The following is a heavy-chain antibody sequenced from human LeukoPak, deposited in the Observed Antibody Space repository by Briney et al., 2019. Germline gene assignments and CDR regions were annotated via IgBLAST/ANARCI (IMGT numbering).Heavy chain of an antibody. CDR1: GFTVSSNY. CDR2: IYSGGST. V-gene: IGHV3-53*01. CDR3: AKVREDIVVVVAATDPLDY. J-gene: IGHJ4*02. Sequence: GGSLRLSCAASGFTVSSNYMSWVRQAPGKGLEWVSVIYSGGSTYYADSVKGRFTISRDNSKNMLYLQMNSLRAEDTAVYYCAKVREDIVVVVAATDPLDYWGQGTLVTVSS. D-gene: IGHD2-15*01.